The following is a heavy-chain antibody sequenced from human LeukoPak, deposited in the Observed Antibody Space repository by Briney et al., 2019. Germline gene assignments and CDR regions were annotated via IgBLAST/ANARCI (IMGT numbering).Heavy chain of an antibody. CDR1: GFTFSSYS. CDR2: ISSSSSYI. J-gene: IGHJ4*02. D-gene: IGHD5-24*01. Sequence: GGSLRLSCAASGFTFSSYSMNWVRQAPGKGLEWVSSISSSSSYIYYADSVKGRFTISRDNAKNSLYLQMNSLRAEDTAVYYCARDHSSRWLQLYHFDYWGQGTLVTVSS. V-gene: IGHV3-21*01. CDR3: ARDHSSRWLQLYHFDY.